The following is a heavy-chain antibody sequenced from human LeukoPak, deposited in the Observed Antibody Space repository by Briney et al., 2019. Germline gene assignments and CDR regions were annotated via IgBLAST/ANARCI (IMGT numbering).Heavy chain of an antibody. CDR1: GGTLSSYA. Sequence: ASVKVSCKASGGTLSSYAISWVRQAPGQGLEWMGGIIPIFGTANYAQKFQGRVTITADESTSTAYMELSSLRSEDTAVYYCAREYCSSTSCPVDPWGQGTLVTVSS. CDR2: IIPIFGTA. J-gene: IGHJ5*02. D-gene: IGHD2-2*01. CDR3: AREYCSSTSCPVDP. V-gene: IGHV1-69*13.